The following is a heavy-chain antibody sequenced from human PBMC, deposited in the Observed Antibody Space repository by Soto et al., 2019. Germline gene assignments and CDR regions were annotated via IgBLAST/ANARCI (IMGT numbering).Heavy chain of an antibody. V-gene: IGHV3-30-3*01. J-gene: IGHJ4*02. Sequence: QVQLVESGGGVVQPGRSLRLSCAASGFTFSSYAMHWVRQAPGKGLEWVAVISYDGSNKYYADSVKGRFTISGDNSKNPLSLQMNSLRAEVTAVYYCARDKRDLRFLEWSYYFDYWGQGTLVTVSS. CDR2: ISYDGSNK. D-gene: IGHD3-3*01. CDR1: GFTFSSYA. CDR3: ARDKRDLRFLEWSYYFDY.